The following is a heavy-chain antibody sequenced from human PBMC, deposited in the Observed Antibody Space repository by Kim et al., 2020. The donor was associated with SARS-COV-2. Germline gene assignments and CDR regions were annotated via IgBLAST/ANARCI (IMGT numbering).Heavy chain of an antibody. CDR1: GFSFTYAW. CDR3: VTGQGGYDLPDY. D-gene: IGHD5-12*01. V-gene: IGHV3-15*01. Sequence: GGSLRLSCVVSGFSFTYAWMSWVRQAPGKGLEWVARIRSKRDGGTTDYAAPVKGRFTISRDDSKKTVFLQMNSLLDDDPAVYYCVTGQGGYDLPDYWGQGTLVTVSS. CDR2: IRSKRDGGTT. J-gene: IGHJ4*02.